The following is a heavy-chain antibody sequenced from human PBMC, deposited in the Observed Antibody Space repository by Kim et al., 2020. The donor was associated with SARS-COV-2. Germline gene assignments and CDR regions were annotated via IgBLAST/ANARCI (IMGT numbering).Heavy chain of an antibody. J-gene: IGHJ4*02. Sequence: SVKGQFTISKDNAKNSLHLQMNSLRDEDTAVYYCARGRGGYCANGVCYFDDWGQGTLVTVSS. D-gene: IGHD2-8*01. CDR3: ARGRGGYCANGVCYFDD. V-gene: IGHV3-48*02.